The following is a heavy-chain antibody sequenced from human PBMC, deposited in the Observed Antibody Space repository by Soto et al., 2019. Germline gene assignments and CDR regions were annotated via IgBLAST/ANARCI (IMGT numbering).Heavy chain of an antibody. V-gene: IGHV4-31*03. CDR1: GDSFSSDSFI. Sequence: SETLSLTCSVSGDSFSSDSFIWSWVRQFPGKGLEWIGYINYSGTTYYNPSLRSRITMSVDTSKNQFSLNLSSVTAADTAVYYCARDHKWDGMDVWGQGTTVTVSS. CDR3: ARDHKWDGMDV. J-gene: IGHJ6*02. D-gene: IGHD1-26*01. CDR2: INYSGTT.